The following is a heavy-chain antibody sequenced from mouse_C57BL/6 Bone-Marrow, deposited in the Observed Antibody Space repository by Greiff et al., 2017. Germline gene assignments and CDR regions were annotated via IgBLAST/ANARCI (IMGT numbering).Heavy chain of an antibody. CDR1: GYTFTDYY. D-gene: IGHD1-1*01. Sequence: VQLQQSGPELVKPGASVKISCKASGYTFTDYYMNWVKQSHGKSLEWIGDINPNNGGTSYNQKFKGKATLTVDKSSSTSYLELRSLTSEDSAVYYCASGYYYGSSPMDDWGQGTSVTVSS. CDR3: ASGYYYGSSPMDD. V-gene: IGHV1-26*01. J-gene: IGHJ4*01. CDR2: INPNNGGT.